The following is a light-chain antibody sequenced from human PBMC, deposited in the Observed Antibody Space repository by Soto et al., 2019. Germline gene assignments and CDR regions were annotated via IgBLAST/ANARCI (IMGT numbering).Light chain of an antibody. CDR3: NSFTTSSTLV. CDR1: SSDVGAYNY. Sequence: QSVLTQPASVSGAPGQSITISCTGTSSDVGAYNYVSWYQHHPGKAPKLMIYDVSNRPSGVSNRFSGSKSGNTASLTISGLQAEDEADYYCNSFTTSSTLVFGGRTKLTVL. CDR2: DVS. V-gene: IGLV2-14*03. J-gene: IGLJ2*01.